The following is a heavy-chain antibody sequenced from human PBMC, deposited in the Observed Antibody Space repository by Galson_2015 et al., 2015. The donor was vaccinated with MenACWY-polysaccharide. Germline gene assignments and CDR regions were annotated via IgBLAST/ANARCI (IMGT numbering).Heavy chain of an antibody. J-gene: IGHJ3*02. CDR3: AKERTTVDI. CDR1: GFTFSSYG. V-gene: IGHV3-23*01. D-gene: IGHD4-17*01. CDR2: ISSRGGST. Sequence: SLRLSCAASGFTFSSYGMSWVRQAPGKGLEWVSGISSRGGSTYYADSVKGRFTISRDNSKNTLYLQMNSLRADDTAVYYCAKERTTVDIWGQGTMVTVSS.